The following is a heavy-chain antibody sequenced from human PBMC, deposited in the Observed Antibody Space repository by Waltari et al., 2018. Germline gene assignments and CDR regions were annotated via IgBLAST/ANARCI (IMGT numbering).Heavy chain of an antibody. D-gene: IGHD3-10*01. CDR2: IIPIFGTA. J-gene: IGHJ6*02. CDR3: AREGSITMVRGASMDV. CDR1: GGTFSRSA. Sequence: QVQLVQSGAEVKKPGSSVKVSCKASGGTFSRSAISWVRQAPRQGLEWMGGIIPIFGTANYAKKFQGRVTITTDESTSTAYMELSSLRSEDTAVYYCAREGSITMVRGASMDVWGQGTTVTVSS. V-gene: IGHV1-69*05.